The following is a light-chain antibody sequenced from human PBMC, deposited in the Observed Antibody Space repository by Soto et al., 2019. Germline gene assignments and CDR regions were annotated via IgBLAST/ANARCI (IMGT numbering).Light chain of an antibody. CDR3: QQYGSSVRT. CDR2: GAT. CDR1: QSVNSGS. Sequence: DIALTQSPGTLSLSPGDRAILSCRASQSVNSGSLAWYQQRPGQAPRLLIYGATIRATGIPDKFSGSGSGTDFSLTISRLEPEDFAVYYCQQYGSSVRTFGQGTKAEIK. J-gene: IGKJ1*01. V-gene: IGKV3-20*01.